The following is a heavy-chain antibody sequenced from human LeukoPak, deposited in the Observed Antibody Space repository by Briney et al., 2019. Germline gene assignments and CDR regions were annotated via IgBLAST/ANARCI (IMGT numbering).Heavy chain of an antibody. V-gene: IGHV3-33*01. CDR1: GFTFSSYG. CDR2: IWYDGSNK. J-gene: IGHJ1*01. CDR3: AGSGSYPRGWFQH. Sequence: AGGSLRLSCAASGFTFSSYGMHWVRQAPGKGLEWVAVIWYDGSNKYYADSVKGRFTISRDNSKNTLYLQMNSLRAEDTAVYYCAGSGSYPRGWFQHWGQGTLVTVSS. D-gene: IGHD1-26*01.